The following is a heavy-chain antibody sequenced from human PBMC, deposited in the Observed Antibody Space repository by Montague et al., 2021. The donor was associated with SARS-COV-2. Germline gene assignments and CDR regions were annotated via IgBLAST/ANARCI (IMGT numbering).Heavy chain of an antibody. Sequence: CAISGDSVSSNIATWNWIRQSTSRGLEWLGRTYYRSKWYNDYAESVKSRITIDPDTSKHQFSLHLNSVTPEDTAVYYCARIPVGSKYYFDFWGQGTLVTVSS. CDR1: GDSVSSNIAT. D-gene: IGHD2-2*01. CDR3: ARIPVGSKYYFDF. CDR2: TYYRSKWYN. V-gene: IGHV6-1*01. J-gene: IGHJ4*02.